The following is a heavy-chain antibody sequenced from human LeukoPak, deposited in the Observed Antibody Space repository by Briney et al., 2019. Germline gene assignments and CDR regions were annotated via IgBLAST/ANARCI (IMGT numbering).Heavy chain of an antibody. CDR3: ATDYGDYMGFDP. CDR1: GGSFSGYY. J-gene: IGHJ5*02. CDR2: VNHSGST. D-gene: IGHD4-17*01. Sequence: SETLSLTCAVYGGSFSGYYWSWIRQPPGKGLEWIGEVNHSGSTNYNPSLKSRVTISVDTSKNQFSLKLSSVTAADTAVYYCATDYGDYMGFDPWGQGTLVTVSS. V-gene: IGHV4-34*01.